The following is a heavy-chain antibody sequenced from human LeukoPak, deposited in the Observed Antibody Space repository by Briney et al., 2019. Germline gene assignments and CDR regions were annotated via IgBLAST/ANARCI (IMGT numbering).Heavy chain of an antibody. Sequence: GASVKVSCKASGYTFTSYVINWVRQATGQGLEWMGWMNPNTGNTVYAQKFQGRVTMTRNTSISTAYMELSSLRSEDTAVYYCARRAVAGLDYWGQGTLVTVSS. D-gene: IGHD6-19*01. CDR1: GYTFTSYV. CDR2: MNPNTGNT. CDR3: ARRAVAGLDY. J-gene: IGHJ4*02. V-gene: IGHV1-8*01.